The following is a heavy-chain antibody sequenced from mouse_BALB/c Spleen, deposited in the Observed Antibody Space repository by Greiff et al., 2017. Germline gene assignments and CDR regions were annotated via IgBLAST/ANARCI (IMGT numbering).Heavy chain of an antibody. CDR2: IWGDGST. V-gene: IGHV2-6-7*01. D-gene: IGHD2-3*01. CDR1: GFSLTGYG. Sequence: VKLQESGPGLVAPSQSLSITCTVSGFSLTGYGVNWVRQPPGKGLEWLGMIWGDGSTDYNSALKSRLSISKDNSKSQVFLKMNSLQTDDTARYYCARVHSPYEGYYYFDYWGQGTTLTVSS. CDR3: ARVHSPYEGYYYFDY. J-gene: IGHJ2*01.